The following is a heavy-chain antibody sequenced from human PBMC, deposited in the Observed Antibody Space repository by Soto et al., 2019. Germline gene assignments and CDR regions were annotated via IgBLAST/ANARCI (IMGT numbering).Heavy chain of an antibody. Sequence: SETLSLTCTVSGGSISSYYWSWIRQPPGKGLEWIGYIYYSGSTNYNPSLKSRVTISVDTSKNQFSLKLSSVTAADTAVYYCAREGITMVRGVIINRGYYFDYWGQGTLVTVSS. J-gene: IGHJ4*02. CDR1: GGSISSYY. CDR3: AREGITMVRGVIINRGYYFDY. V-gene: IGHV4-59*01. D-gene: IGHD3-10*01. CDR2: IYYSGST.